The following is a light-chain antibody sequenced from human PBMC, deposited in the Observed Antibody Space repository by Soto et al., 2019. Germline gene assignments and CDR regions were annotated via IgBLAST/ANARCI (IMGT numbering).Light chain of an antibody. J-gene: IGKJ5*01. CDR2: GAS. CDR3: QQYGNSPPGT. V-gene: IGKV3-20*01. CDR1: QSVGNSH. Sequence: EPVWTQSPGTVYFSTGQRATLSCRASQSVGNSHVAWYQQRRGLPPRLLIYGASNRATGIPDRFSGSGSGADFTLTISRLEPEDFAVYFCQQYGNSPPGTVGQGTRLESK.